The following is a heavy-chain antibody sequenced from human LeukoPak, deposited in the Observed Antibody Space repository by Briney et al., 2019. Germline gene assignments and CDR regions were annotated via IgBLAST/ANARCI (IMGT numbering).Heavy chain of an antibody. CDR1: GFTFSSNY. CDR2: IYSGGST. Sequence: PGGSLRLSCAASGFTFSSNYMSWVRQAPGKGLEWVSVIYSGGSTYYADSVKGRFTISRDNSKNTLYLQMNSLRAEDTAVYYCASPGDYDYVWGSFDYWGQGTLVTVS. CDR3: ASPGDYDYVWGSFDY. D-gene: IGHD3-16*01. J-gene: IGHJ4*02. V-gene: IGHV3-53*01.